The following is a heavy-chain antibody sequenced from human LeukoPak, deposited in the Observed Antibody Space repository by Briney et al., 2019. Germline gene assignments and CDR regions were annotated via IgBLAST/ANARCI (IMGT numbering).Heavy chain of an antibody. Sequence: ASVKVSCKASGYTFTSYGISWVRQAPGQGLEWMGWISAYNGNTNDAQKLQGRVTMTTDTSTSTAYMELRSLRSDDTAVYYCASGAIVVVTRLRYYYGMDVWGQGTTVTVSS. V-gene: IGHV1-18*01. D-gene: IGHD2-21*02. CDR2: ISAYNGNT. J-gene: IGHJ6*02. CDR1: GYTFTSYG. CDR3: ASGAIVVVTRLRYYYGMDV.